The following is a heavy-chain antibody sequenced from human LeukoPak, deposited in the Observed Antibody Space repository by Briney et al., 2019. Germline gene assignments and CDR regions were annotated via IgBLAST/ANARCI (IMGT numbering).Heavy chain of an antibody. CDR2: IFRIGST. Sequence: SETLSLTCTASGFSITTGYYWAWIRQPPGKGLEWIGTIFRIGSTYYNPSLKSRVTISVDTSKNQFSLKLSSVTAADTAVYYCARVRPTITMIVVPKGAFDIWGQGTMVTVSS. CDR3: ARVRPTITMIVVPKGAFDI. J-gene: IGHJ3*02. D-gene: IGHD3-22*01. CDR1: GFSITTGYY. V-gene: IGHV4-38-2*02.